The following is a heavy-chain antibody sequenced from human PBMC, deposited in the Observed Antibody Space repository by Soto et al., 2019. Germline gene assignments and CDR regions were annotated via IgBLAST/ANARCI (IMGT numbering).Heavy chain of an antibody. D-gene: IGHD3-3*01. CDR2: INHSGST. Sequence: PSETLSLTCAVYGGSFSGSGYYWSWIRQPPGQGVEWIGEINHSGSTNYNPSLKSRVPISLDTSKNQFSLQLSSAPAADTAWYYVPRAHRGSYDFWSGRRNTWFDPWGQGTLDTASS. V-gene: IGHV4-34*01. CDR1: GGSFSGSGYY. J-gene: IGHJ5*02. CDR3: PRAHRGSYDFWSGRRNTWFDP.